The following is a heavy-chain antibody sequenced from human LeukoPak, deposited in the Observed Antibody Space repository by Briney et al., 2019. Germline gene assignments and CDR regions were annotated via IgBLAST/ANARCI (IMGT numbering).Heavy chain of an antibody. D-gene: IGHD3-22*01. CDR2: IWYDGSNK. CDR1: GFTFSSFG. CDR3: ASLKDSSGLADI. J-gene: IGHJ3*02. V-gene: IGHV3-33*01. Sequence: HPGGSLRLSCAASGFTFSSFGMHWVRQAPGKGLDWVDVIWYDGSNKYYADSLNGRFTSSRENSKNTLSLQMNSLRDEDTAVYYCASLKDSSGLADIWGQGTMVTVSS.